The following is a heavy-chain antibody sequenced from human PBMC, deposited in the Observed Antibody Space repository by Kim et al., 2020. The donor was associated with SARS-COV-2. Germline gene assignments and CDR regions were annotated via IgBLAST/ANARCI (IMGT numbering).Heavy chain of an antibody. CDR2: ITGSGITT. Sequence: GGSLRLSCAASGFTFSNYAMNWVRQAPGKGLEWVSTITGSGITTYYADSVKGRFTISRDNSRNTLFLQMSSLRAEDTAVYYCAKDYRETSIRYFHHWGQGTLVTVSS. CDR1: GFTFSNYA. V-gene: IGHV3-23*01. J-gene: IGHJ1*01. D-gene: IGHD1-26*01. CDR3: AKDYRETSIRYFHH.